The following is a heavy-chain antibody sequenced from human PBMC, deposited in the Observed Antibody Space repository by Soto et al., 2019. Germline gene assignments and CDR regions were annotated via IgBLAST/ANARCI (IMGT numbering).Heavy chain of an antibody. Sequence: SETLSLTCTVSGGSISSGGYYWSWIRQHPGKGLEWIGYIYYSGSTYYNPSLKSRVTISVDTSKNQFSLKLSSVTAADTAVYYCARGPRFLEDFDIWGQGTMVTVSS. CDR3: ARGPRFLEDFDI. D-gene: IGHD3-3*01. J-gene: IGHJ3*02. CDR1: GGSISSGGYY. V-gene: IGHV4-31*03. CDR2: IYYSGST.